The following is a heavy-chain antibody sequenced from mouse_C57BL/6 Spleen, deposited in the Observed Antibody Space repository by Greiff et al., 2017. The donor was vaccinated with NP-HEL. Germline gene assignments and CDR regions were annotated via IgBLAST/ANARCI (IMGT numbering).Heavy chain of an antibody. CDR2: IDPANGNT. D-gene: IGHD2-4*01. Sequence: VQLKESVAELVRPGASVKLSCTASGFNIKNTYMHWVKQRPEQGLEWIGRIDPANGNTKYAPKFQGKAPITADTSSNTAYLQLSSLTSEDTAIYYCDFDYDEVDAMDYWGQGTSVTVSS. CDR1: GFNIKNTY. J-gene: IGHJ4*01. CDR3: DFDYDEVDAMDY. V-gene: IGHV14-3*01.